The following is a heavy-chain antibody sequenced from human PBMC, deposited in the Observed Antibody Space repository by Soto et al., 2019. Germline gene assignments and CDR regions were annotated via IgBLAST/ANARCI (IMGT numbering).Heavy chain of an antibody. CDR3: ARVRASGYYDILTGYETTGNWFDP. Sequence: TLSLTCTVSGGSISSGDYYWSWIRQPPGKGLEWIGYIYYSGSTYYNPSLKSRVTISVDTSKNQFSLKLSSVTAADTAVYYCARVRASGYYDILTGYETTGNWFDPWGQGTLVTVSS. V-gene: IGHV4-30-4*01. CDR1: GGSISSGDYY. D-gene: IGHD3-9*01. J-gene: IGHJ5*02. CDR2: IYYSGST.